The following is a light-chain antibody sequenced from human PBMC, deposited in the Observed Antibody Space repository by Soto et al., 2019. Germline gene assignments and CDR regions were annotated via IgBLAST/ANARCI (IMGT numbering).Light chain of an antibody. CDR3: HQYGISPPVT. Sequence: EIVLTHSPATLSLSPWERATLSCRSGQNIGTSLVWSQQKPGQSPRLLIYDASHRATGVPARFSGSGSGTDFTLTISGLEPEDFAMYYCHQYGISPPVTFGQGTRLEIK. J-gene: IGKJ5*01. CDR1: QNIGTS. CDR2: DAS. V-gene: IGKV3-11*01.